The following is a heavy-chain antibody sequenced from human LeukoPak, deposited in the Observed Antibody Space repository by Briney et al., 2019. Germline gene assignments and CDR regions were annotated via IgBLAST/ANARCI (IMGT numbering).Heavy chain of an antibody. CDR3: VVWGEDRSGHRFDF. CDR1: GFTFVYYW. D-gene: IGHD3-22*01. J-gene: IGHJ4*02. CDR2: INTDGSNT. V-gene: IGHV3-74*01. Sequence: GGSLRLSCAASGFTFVYYWMHWVRQAPGKGLMWVSRINTDGSNTHYADSVKGRFTISRDNAKNTLYLQMNGLRVEDTAVYYCVVWGEDRSGHRFDFWGQGTLVTVSS.